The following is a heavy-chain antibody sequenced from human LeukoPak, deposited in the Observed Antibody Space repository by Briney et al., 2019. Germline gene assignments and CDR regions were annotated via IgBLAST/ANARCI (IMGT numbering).Heavy chain of an antibody. CDR1: GDSVSSNSAA. J-gene: IGHJ4*02. CDR2: TYYRSKWYN. Sequence: SQTLSLTFAISGDSVSSNSAAWNWLRQSPARGLEWLGSTYYRSKWYNDYAVSVKSQITINPDTSKNQFSLQLNSVTPEDTAVYYCARDQVGSSGPRLFDYWGQGTLVTVSS. D-gene: IGHD6-19*01. CDR3: ARDQVGSSGPRLFDY. V-gene: IGHV6-1*01.